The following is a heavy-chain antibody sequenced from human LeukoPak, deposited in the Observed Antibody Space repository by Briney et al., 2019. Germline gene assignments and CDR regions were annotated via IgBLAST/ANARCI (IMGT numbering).Heavy chain of an antibody. Sequence: GSLRLSCAASGFTFSSYGMHWVRQAPGKGLEWVAVISYDGSNKYYADSVKGRFTISRDNSKNTLYLQMNSLRAEDTAVYYCARDPAVIYYYYYYGMDVWGQGTTVTVSS. CDR1: GFTFSSYG. CDR2: ISYDGSNK. D-gene: IGHD2-2*01. J-gene: IGHJ6*02. V-gene: IGHV3-30*03. CDR3: ARDPAVIYYYYYYGMDV.